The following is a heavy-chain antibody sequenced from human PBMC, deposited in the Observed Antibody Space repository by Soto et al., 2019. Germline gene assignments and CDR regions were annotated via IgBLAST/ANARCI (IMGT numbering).Heavy chain of an antibody. Sequence: QVQLQESGPGLVKPSQTLSLTCTVSGGSISSGGYYWSCIRQHPGKGLEWIGYIYYSGSTYYNPSLKRRVTISVDTSKNQFSLKLSSVTAADTAVYYCARYFGVAAAGPFDYWGQATLVTVSS. CDR3: ARYFGVAAAGPFDY. D-gene: IGHD6-13*01. V-gene: IGHV4-31*03. CDR1: GGSISSGGYY. CDR2: IYYSGST. J-gene: IGHJ4*02.